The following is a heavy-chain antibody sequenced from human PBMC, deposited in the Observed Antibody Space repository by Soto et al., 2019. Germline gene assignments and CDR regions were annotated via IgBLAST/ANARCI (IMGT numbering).Heavy chain of an antibody. CDR2: ISYDGSNK. CDR1: GFTFSSYG. V-gene: IGHV3-30*18. CDR3: AKDQWLQWYFFDY. J-gene: IGHJ4*02. D-gene: IGHD5-12*01. Sequence: PGGSLRLSCAASGFTFSSYGMHWVRQAPGKGLEWVAVISYDGSNKYYADSVKGRFTISRDNSKNTLYLQMNSLRAEDTAVYYCAKDQWLQWYFFDYWGQGSLDTVSS.